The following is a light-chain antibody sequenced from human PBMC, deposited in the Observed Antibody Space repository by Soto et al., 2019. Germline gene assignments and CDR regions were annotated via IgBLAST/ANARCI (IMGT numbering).Light chain of an antibody. V-gene: IGKV3-15*01. CDR1: QNVDKF. CDR3: QQYNDWPRT. CDR2: DAS. J-gene: IGKJ1*01. Sequence: EIELTQSPATLSLSPGETATLSCRASQNVDKFLAWYQQRPGQAPRLLIFDASTRATGAPARFSGSGSGTEFTLTISSLQSEDFAIYYCQQYNDWPRTFGQGTKVDIK.